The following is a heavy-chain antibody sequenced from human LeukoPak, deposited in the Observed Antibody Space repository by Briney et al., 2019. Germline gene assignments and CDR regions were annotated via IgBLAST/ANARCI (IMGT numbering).Heavy chain of an antibody. CDR2: IWYDGSNK. Sequence: GGSLRLSCAASGFTFSSYGMHWVRQAPGKGLEWVAVIWYDGSNKYYADSVKGRFTISRDNSKNTLYLQVNSLRAEDTAVYYCARVGYSSGCFDYWGQGTLVTVSS. CDR1: GFTFSSYG. D-gene: IGHD6-19*01. CDR3: ARVGYSSGCFDY. J-gene: IGHJ4*02. V-gene: IGHV3-33*01.